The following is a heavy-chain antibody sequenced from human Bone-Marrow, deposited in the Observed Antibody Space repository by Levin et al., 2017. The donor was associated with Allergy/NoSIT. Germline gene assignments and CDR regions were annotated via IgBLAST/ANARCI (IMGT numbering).Heavy chain of an antibody. J-gene: IGHJ3*02. Sequence: SETLSLTCTVSGGSISNYYWSWVRQPPGKGLEWIGYIYYSGNTNYNPSLKSRVTISVDTSKNQFSLKLSSVTAADTAVYYCAREGGDSSPLGIWGQGTMVTVSS. V-gene: IGHV4-59*01. CDR3: AREGGDSSPLGI. CDR2: IYYSGNT. D-gene: IGHD6-13*01. CDR1: GGSISNYY.